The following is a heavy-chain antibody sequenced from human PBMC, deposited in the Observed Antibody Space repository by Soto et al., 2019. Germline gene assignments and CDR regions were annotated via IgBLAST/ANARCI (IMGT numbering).Heavy chain of an antibody. CDR3: ARHGVYYYGSGSSYYYYYVDV. V-gene: IGHV5-51*01. CDR1: GYSFTSYW. D-gene: IGHD3-10*01. Sequence: GESLKISCKGSGYSFTSYWIGWVRQMPGKGLEWMGIIYPGDSDTRYSPSFQGQVTISADNSISTAYLQWSSLKASDTAMYYCARHGVYYYGSGSSYYYYYVDVWGKGITVTVSS. CDR2: IYPGDSDT. J-gene: IGHJ6*03.